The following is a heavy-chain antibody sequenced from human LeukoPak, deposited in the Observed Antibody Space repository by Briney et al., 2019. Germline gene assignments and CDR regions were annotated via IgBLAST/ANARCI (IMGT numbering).Heavy chain of an antibody. CDR2: IYTSGST. Sequence: SETLSLTCTVSGGSISSYYWSWIRQPAGKGLEWIGRIYTSGSTNYNPSLKSRVTMSVDTSKNQFSLKLSSVTAADTAVYYCTRGSQNCASASCYNFWGQGTLVTVSS. D-gene: IGHD2-2*02. CDR3: TRGSQNCASASCYNF. CDR1: GGSISSYY. J-gene: IGHJ4*02. V-gene: IGHV4-4*07.